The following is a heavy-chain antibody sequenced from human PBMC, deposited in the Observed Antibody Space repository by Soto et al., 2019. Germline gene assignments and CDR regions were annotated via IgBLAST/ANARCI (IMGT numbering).Heavy chain of an antibody. Sequence: QVQLVQSGGEVKKPGASVNISCKATGYTFISYSITWVRQAPGQGLEWMGWISTYNGNTKYAQSLQGRVTLTRDTSANTAFMEIRGLRSDDTAIYYGAREGAHSTGWYDYFDQWGQGTLVAVSS. V-gene: IGHV1-18*04. CDR1: GYTFISYS. CDR3: AREGAHSTGWYDYFDQ. D-gene: IGHD6-13*01. J-gene: IGHJ4*02. CDR2: ISTYNGNT.